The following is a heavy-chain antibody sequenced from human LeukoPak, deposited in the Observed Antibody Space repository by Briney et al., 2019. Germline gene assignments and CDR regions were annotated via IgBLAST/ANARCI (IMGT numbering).Heavy chain of an antibody. V-gene: IGHV3-48*03. CDR2: LGGGGSAK. Sequence: GGSLRLSCAASGFTFSSYEMNWVRQAPGKGLEWVSYLGGGGSAKYYADSVKGRFTISRDNAENSLYLQMNSLRAEDTAVYYCARDKPYYYGSNYYYYGMDVWGQGTTVTVSS. CDR3: ARDKPYYYGSNYYYYGMDV. D-gene: IGHD3-10*01. CDR1: GFTFSSYE. J-gene: IGHJ6*02.